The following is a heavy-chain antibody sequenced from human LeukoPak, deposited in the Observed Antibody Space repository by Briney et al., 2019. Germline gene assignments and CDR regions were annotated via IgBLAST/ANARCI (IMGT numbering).Heavy chain of an antibody. CDR3: ARGALGTYYYYMDV. D-gene: IGHD1-1*01. J-gene: IGHJ6*03. V-gene: IGHV1-69*06. CDR2: IIPIFGTA. CDR1: GGTFSSYA. Sequence: SVKVSCKASGGTFSSYAISWVRQAPGQGLEWMGGIIPIFGTANYAQKFQGRVTITADKSTSTAYMELSSLRSEDTAVYYCARGALGTYYYYMDVWGKGTTVTVSS.